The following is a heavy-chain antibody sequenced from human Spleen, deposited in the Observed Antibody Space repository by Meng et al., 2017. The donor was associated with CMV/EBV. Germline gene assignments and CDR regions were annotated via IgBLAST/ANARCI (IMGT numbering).Heavy chain of an antibody. CDR1: GYTFTDAY. D-gene: IGHD1-26*01. CDR2: INPDSGAT. J-gene: IGHJ5*02. CDR3: ARDRGIRNWFDP. V-gene: IGHV1-2*06. Sequence: QVQLVQSGAEVKKSGASVTVSCGASGYTFTDAYIYWVRQAPGQGLEWVGRINPDSGATNYAQKFQGRVTMTRDTSMNTAYMDLSRLTFDDTAVYYCARDRGIRNWFDPWGQGTLVTVSS.